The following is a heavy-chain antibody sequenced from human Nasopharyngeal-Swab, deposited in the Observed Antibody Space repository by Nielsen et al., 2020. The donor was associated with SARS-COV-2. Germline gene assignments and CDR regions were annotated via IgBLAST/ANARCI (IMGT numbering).Heavy chain of an antibody. D-gene: IGHD5-18*01. J-gene: IGHJ4*02. CDR3: AIPRGYSYGYSPPGY. Sequence: SETLSLTCAVYGGSFSGYYWSWIRQPPGKGLEWIGEINHSGSTNYNPSLKSQVTISVDTSKNQFSLKLSSVTAADTAVYYGAIPRGYSYGYSPPGYWGQGTLVTVSS. CDR1: GGSFSGYY. V-gene: IGHV4-34*01. CDR2: INHSGST.